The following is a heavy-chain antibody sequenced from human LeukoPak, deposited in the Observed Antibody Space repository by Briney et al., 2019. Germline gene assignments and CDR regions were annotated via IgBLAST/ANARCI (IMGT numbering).Heavy chain of an antibody. V-gene: IGHV4-34*01. CDR1: GGSFSGYY. CDR3: ARLPRVVRNPSGV. Sequence: PSETLSLTCAVYGGSFSGYYWSWIRQPPGKGLEWIGEINHSGSTNYNPSLKSRVTISVATSKNQFSLKLSSVTAADTAVYYCARLPRVVRNPSGVWGKGTTVTVSS. D-gene: IGHD6-6*01. J-gene: IGHJ6*04. CDR2: INHSGST.